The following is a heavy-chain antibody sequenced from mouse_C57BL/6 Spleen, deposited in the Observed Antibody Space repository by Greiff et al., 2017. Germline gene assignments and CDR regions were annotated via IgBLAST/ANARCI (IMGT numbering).Heavy chain of an antibody. CDR2: INPSNGGT. D-gene: IGHD1-1*01. Sequence: VQLQQPGPELVKPGASVKLSCKASGYTFTSYWMHWVKQRPGQGLEWIGNINPSNGGTNYNEKFKSKATLTVDKSSSTAYMQLSSLTSEDSAVYYCASPHCGSSNFDVWGTGTTVTVSS. CDR3: ASPHCGSSNFDV. J-gene: IGHJ1*03. CDR1: GYTFTSYW. V-gene: IGHV1-53*01.